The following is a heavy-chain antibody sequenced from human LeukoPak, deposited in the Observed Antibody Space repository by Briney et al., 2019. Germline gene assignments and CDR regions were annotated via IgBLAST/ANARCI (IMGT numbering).Heavy chain of an antibody. CDR1: GFTFSSYG. Sequence: GRSLRLSCAASGFTFSSYGMHWVRQAPGKGLEWVAVIWYDGSNKYYADSVKGRFTISRDNSKNTLYLQMNSLRAEDTAVYYWAKDHCGGDCYSGYFDYWGQGTLVTVSS. CDR3: AKDHCGGDCYSGYFDY. D-gene: IGHD2-21*02. V-gene: IGHV3-33*06. CDR2: IWYDGSNK. J-gene: IGHJ4*02.